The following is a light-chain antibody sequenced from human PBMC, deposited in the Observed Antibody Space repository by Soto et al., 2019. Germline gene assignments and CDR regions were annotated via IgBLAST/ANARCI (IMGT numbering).Light chain of an antibody. CDR1: QSISSY. CDR2: AAS. V-gene: IGKV1-39*01. CDR3: QQSYSTPLT. Sequence: DIQMTQSPSSLSASVGDRVTITCRASQSISSYLNWYQQKPGKAPKLLIYAASSLQSWVPSRLSGSGSGTDFTLTISSLQPEDFATYYCQQSYSTPLTCGGGTKVEIK. J-gene: IGKJ4*01.